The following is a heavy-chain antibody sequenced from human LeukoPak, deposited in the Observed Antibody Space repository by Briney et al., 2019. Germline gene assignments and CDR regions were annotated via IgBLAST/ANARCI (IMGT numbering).Heavy chain of an antibody. V-gene: IGHV3-23*01. Sequence: GASLRLSCAASGFTFSSYAMSWVRQAPGKGLEWVSAISGSGGSTYYADSVKGRFTISRDNSKNTLYLQMNSLRAEDTAVYYCANTPSYGYLGGDGGQGTLVTVSS. D-gene: IGHD5-18*01. CDR1: GFTFSSYA. J-gene: IGHJ4*02. CDR2: ISGSGGST. CDR3: ANTPSYGYLGGD.